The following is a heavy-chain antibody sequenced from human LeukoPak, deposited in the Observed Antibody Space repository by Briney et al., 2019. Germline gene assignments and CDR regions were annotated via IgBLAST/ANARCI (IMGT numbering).Heavy chain of an antibody. CDR3: ARDFGSCSSTSCYTFFDY. J-gene: IGHJ4*02. Sequence: GGSLRLSCAASGFTFSSYSMNWVRQAPGKGLEWVAVISYDGSNKYYADSVKGRFTISRDNSKNTLYLQMNSLRAEDTAVYYCARDFGSCSSTSCYTFFDYWGQGALVTVSS. D-gene: IGHD2-2*02. CDR1: GFTFSSYS. CDR2: ISYDGSNK. V-gene: IGHV3-30*03.